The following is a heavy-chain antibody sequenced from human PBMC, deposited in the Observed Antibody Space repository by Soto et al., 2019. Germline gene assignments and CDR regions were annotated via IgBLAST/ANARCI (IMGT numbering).Heavy chain of an antibody. D-gene: IGHD2-15*01. CDR1: GGSISSSSYY. Sequence: HLQLQEAGPGLVKPSETLSLTCTVSGGSISSSSYYWRWLRQPPGKGLEWIGSIYYRGNTYYNPALKSEVTISVDTSKNQFYRKLSSVNAADTAVYYCAREGGGYCSGGSCQVDYWGQGNLVTVSS. CDR3: AREGGGYCSGGSCQVDY. CDR2: IYYRGNT. V-gene: IGHV4-39*02. J-gene: IGHJ4*02.